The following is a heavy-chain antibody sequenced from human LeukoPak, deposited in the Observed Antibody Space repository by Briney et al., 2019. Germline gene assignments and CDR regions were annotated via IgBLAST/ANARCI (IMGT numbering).Heavy chain of an antibody. V-gene: IGHV3-11*04. CDR1: GFTFSDYY. J-gene: IGHJ3*02. CDR3: ARDHYDILTGYYHDAFDI. CDR2: ISSSSHTI. D-gene: IGHD3-9*01. Sequence: GGSLRLSCAASGFTFSDYYMSWIRQAPGKGLEWISYISSSSHTIYYADSVRGRFTISRDDAKNSLYLQMNSLRAEDTAVYYCARDHYDILTGYYHDAFDIWGQGTMVTVSS.